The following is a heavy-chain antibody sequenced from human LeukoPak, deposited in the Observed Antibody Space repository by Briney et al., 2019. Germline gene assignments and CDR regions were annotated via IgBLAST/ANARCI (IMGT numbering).Heavy chain of an antibody. V-gene: IGHV1-24*01. CDR1: GYTLTELS. D-gene: IGHD6-19*01. CDR2: FDPEDGET. Sequence: GASVKVSCKVSGYTLTELSMHWVRQAPGKGLEWMGGFDPEDGETIYAQKFQGRVTMTEDTSTDTAYMELNSLRSDDTAVYYCARPRTSGWIHDVYDIWGQGTMVTVPS. J-gene: IGHJ3*02. CDR3: ARPRTSGWIHDVYDI.